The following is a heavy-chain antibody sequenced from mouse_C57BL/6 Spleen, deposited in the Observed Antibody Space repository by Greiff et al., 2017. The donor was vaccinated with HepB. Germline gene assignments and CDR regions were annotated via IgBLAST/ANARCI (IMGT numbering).Heavy chain of an antibody. J-gene: IGHJ3*01. Sequence: EVQVVESGGGLVQSGRSLRLSCATSGFTFSDFYMEWVRQAPGKGLEWIAASRNKANDYTTEYSASVKGRFIVSRDTSQSILYLQMNALRAEDTAIYYCARDAPYGNYRFAYWGQGTLVTVSA. CDR3: ARDAPYGNYRFAY. V-gene: IGHV7-1*01. CDR2: SRNKANDYTT. CDR1: GFTFSDFY. D-gene: IGHD2-1*01.